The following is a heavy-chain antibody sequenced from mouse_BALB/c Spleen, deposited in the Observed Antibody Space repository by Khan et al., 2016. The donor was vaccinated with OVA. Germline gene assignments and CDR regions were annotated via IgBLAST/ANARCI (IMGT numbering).Heavy chain of an antibody. CDR1: GYSITSDYA. D-gene: IGHD1-1*01. CDR2: ISYSGNT. CDR3: ARIYGGDFDY. J-gene: IGHJ2*01. V-gene: IGHV3-2*02. Sequence: VQPEESGPGLVKPSQSLSLTCTVTGYSITSDYAWNWIRQFPGNKLEWMGYISYSGNTKYNPSLKSRVSITRDTSKNQFFLQLNSVTIEDTATYYCARIYGGDFDYWGQGTTLTVSS.